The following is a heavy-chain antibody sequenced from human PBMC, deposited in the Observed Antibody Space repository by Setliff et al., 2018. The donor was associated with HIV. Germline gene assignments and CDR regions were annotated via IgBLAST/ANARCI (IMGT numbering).Heavy chain of an antibody. V-gene: IGHV4-38-2*01. D-gene: IGHD5-12*01. CDR2: FHHSGST. CDR1: GYSINTAYY. CDR3: ATASGYDLFMGAFDI. Sequence: LSLTCSVSGYSINTAYYWGWIRQSPGKGLEWIGGFHHSGSTHYNPSLKSRVTISIDTFKNQFSMKLYSVTAADTAVYYCATASGYDLFMGAFDIWGQGTMVTVSS. J-gene: IGHJ3*02.